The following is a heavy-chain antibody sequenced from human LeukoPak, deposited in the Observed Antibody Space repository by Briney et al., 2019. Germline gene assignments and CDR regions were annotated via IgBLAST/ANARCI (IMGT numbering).Heavy chain of an antibody. V-gene: IGHV4-31*03. CDR3: ARYYDTLTGYPATGWFDP. D-gene: IGHD3-9*01. CDR1: GDSITSNGYY. CDR2: IYHSGST. J-gene: IGHJ5*02. Sequence: SETLSLTCTVSGDSITSNGYYWSWIRQHPGKGLEWIGHIYHSGSTYYNPSLKSRVTISVDTSKNQFSLKLSSVTAADTAVFYCARYYDTLTGYPATGWFDPWGQGTLVTVSS.